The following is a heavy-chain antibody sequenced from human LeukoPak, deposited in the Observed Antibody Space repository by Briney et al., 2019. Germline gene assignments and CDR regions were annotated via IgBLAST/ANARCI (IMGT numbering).Heavy chain of an antibody. J-gene: IGHJ4*02. CDR2: INHSGST. D-gene: IGHD1-26*01. CDR1: GGSFSGYY. CDR3: ARYHRGSYYFDY. V-gene: IGHV4-34*01. Sequence: PETLSLTCAVYGGSFSGYYWSWIRQPPGKGLEWIGEINHSGSTNYNPSLKSRVTISVDTSKNQFSLKLSSVTAADTAVYYCARYHRGSYYFDYWGQGTLVTVSS.